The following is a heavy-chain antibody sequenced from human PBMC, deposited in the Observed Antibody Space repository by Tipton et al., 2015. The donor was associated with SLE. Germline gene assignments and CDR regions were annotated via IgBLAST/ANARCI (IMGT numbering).Heavy chain of an antibody. CDR1: GFTFSSYG. CDR3: AKNGRMYYYDSSGYDAFDI. CDR2: IRYDGSNK. V-gene: IGHV3-30*02. D-gene: IGHD3-22*01. J-gene: IGHJ3*02. Sequence: SLRLSCAASGFTFSSYGMHWVRQAPGKGLEWVAFIRYDGSNKYYADSVKGRFTISRDNSKNTLCLQMNSLRAEDTAVYYCAKNGRMYYYDSSGYDAFDIWGQGTMVTVSS.